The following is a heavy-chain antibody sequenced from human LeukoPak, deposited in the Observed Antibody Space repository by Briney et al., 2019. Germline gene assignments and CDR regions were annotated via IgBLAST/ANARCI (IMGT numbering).Heavy chain of an antibody. Sequence: GGSLRLSCAASGFTFSSYAMSWVRQAPGKGLEWVAVISTTSKTIYYVDSVKGRFTISRDNSKNTLYLQMNSLRDEDTAKYYCAKDWVAVGAWDQGTLVTVSS. V-gene: IGHV3-23*01. D-gene: IGHD6-19*01. CDR2: ISTTSKTI. CDR1: GFTFSSYA. CDR3: AKDWVAVGA. J-gene: IGHJ4*02.